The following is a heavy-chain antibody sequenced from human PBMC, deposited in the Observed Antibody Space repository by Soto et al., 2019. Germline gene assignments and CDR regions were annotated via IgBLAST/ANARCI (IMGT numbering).Heavy chain of an antibody. CDR2: ISGGGGST. Sequence: EVQLLESGGGLVQPGGSLRLSCAASGFTFSSYAMSWVRQAPGKGLEWVSGISGGGGSTNYVDSVKGRFTTSRYNSKNTLYMELNSLRGEDSAMYDCAKAVRVGGGYTYDYYTMDVWGHETTVTVSS. CDR1: GFTFSSYA. V-gene: IGHV3-23*01. CDR3: AKAVRVGGGYTYDYYTMDV. D-gene: IGHD2-15*01. J-gene: IGHJ6*02.